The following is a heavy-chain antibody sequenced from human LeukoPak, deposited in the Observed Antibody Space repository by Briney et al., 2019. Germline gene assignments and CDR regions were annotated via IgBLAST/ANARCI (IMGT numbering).Heavy chain of an antibody. Sequence: ASVKVSCKASGYTLSNYFVHCVRQAPGQGIERMGVINHSGGSTNYAQKYQGRVTMTRDTSTSTVYMEMSSLRSEDTAVYYCARDSTVTTFRGCVDPWGQGTLVTVSS. J-gene: IGHJ5*02. CDR2: INHSGGST. CDR3: ARDSTVTTFRGCVDP. D-gene: IGHD4-17*01. CDR1: GYTLSNYF. V-gene: IGHV1-46*01.